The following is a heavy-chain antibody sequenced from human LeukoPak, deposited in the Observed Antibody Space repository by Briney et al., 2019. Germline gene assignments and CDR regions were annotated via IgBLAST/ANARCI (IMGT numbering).Heavy chain of an antibody. Sequence: SETLSLTCAVSGGSISSSNWWSWVRQPPGKGLEWIGEIYHSGSTNYNPSLKSRVTISVDTSKNQFSLKLSSVTAADTAVYYLSKVDRYDSSCYSYYFDYWGQGTLVTVSS. V-gene: IGHV4-4*02. J-gene: IGHJ4*01. CDR3: SKVDRYDSSCYSYYFDY. D-gene: IGHD3-22*01. CDR1: GGSISSSNW. CDR2: IYHSGST.